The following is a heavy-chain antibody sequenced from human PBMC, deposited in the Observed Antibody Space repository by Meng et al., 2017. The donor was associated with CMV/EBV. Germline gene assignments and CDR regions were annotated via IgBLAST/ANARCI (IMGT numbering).Heavy chain of an antibody. CDR3: ASITRRYSSGWYVGSNGVQNDY. Sequence: SETLSLTCAVYGGSFSGYYWSWIRQPPGKGLEWIGEINHSGSTNYNPSLKSRVTISVDTSKNQFSLKLSSVTAADTAVYCCASITRRYSSGWYVGSNGVQNDYWGQGTLVTVSS. CDR2: INHSGST. D-gene: IGHD6-19*01. V-gene: IGHV4-34*01. CDR1: GGSFSGYY. J-gene: IGHJ4*02.